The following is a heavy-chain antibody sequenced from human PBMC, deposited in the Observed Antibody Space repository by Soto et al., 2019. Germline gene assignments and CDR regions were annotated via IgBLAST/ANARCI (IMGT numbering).Heavy chain of an antibody. D-gene: IGHD4-4*01. CDR1: GGTFSSYA. V-gene: IGHV1-69*13. Sequence: GASVKVSCKASGGTFSSYAISWVRQAPGQGLEWMGGIIPIFGTANYAQKFQGRVTITADESTSTAYMELSSLRSEDTAVYYWARGWDYSKASDYWGQGTLVTVSS. CDR2: IIPIFGTA. J-gene: IGHJ4*02. CDR3: ARGWDYSKASDY.